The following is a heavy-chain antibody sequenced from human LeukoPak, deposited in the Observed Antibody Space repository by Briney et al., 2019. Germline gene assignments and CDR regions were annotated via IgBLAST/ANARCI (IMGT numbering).Heavy chain of an antibody. D-gene: IGHD1-26*01. CDR2: IWYDGSNK. CDR1: GFTFSSYG. J-gene: IGHJ4*02. CDR3: AREASYYIDY. Sequence: GRSLRLSCAASGFTFSSYGMHWVRQAPGKGLEWVAVIWYDGSNKYYADPVKGRFTISRDNSKNTLYQQMNNLRAEDTAVYYCAREASYYIDYWGQGTLVTVSS. V-gene: IGHV3-33*01.